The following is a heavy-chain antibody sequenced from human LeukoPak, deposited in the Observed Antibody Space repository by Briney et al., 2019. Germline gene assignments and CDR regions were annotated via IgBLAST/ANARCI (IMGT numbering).Heavy chain of an antibody. Sequence: SETLSLTCSVSGGSISRSSYYWGWVRQPPGKGLEWIATIYYSGSTQYNPSLKSRVTISLDTSKNQFSLNLTSVAAADTAVYYCARSLFRIAARPHFDYWGRGTLVTVSS. D-gene: IGHD6-6*01. CDR3: ARSLFRIAARPHFDY. CDR1: GGSISRSSYY. J-gene: IGHJ4*02. CDR2: IYYSGST. V-gene: IGHV4-39*01.